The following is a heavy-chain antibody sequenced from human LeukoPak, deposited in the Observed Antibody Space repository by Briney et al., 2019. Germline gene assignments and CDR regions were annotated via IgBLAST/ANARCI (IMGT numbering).Heavy chain of an antibody. CDR1: GFTFSNYA. J-gene: IGHJ4*02. Sequence: GGSLRLSCAASGFTFSNYAMNWVRQPPGEGLEWVSYISSSGSDIYYADSVRGRFTISRDNAKNSLYLQMNSLRAEDTALYYCARDRGAVDYWGQGTLVTVSS. CDR2: ISSSGSDI. V-gene: IGHV3-48*01. CDR3: ARDRGAVDY. D-gene: IGHD4/OR15-4a*01.